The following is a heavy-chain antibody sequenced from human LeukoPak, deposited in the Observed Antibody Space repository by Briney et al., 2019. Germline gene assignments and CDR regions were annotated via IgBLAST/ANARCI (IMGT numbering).Heavy chain of an antibody. CDR2: IRSGGDVT. V-gene: IGHV3-23*01. CDR1: GFTFSSFP. Sequence: GGSLRLSCAASGFTFSSFPMSWVRQILGKGLQWVSAIRSGGDVTYYADSVKGRFTVSRDNSKNTLYLQLNSLRPEDTAVYYCAKDRTRYTGYVHFDYWGQGTLVTVSS. CDR3: AKDRTRYTGYVHFDY. J-gene: IGHJ4*02. D-gene: IGHD5-12*01.